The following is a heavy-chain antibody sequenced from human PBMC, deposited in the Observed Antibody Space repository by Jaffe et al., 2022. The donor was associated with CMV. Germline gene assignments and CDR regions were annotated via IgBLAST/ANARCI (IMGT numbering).Heavy chain of an antibody. CDR2: IRSKAYGGTT. Sequence: EVQLVESGGGLVQPGRSLRLSCTASGFTFGDYAMSWVRQAPGKGLEWVGFIRSKAYGGTTEYAASVKGRFTISRDDSKSIAYLQMNSLKTEDTAVYYCTRDLWDTAMVTQMGNDIWGQGTMVTVSS. J-gene: IGHJ3*02. D-gene: IGHD5-18*01. V-gene: IGHV3-49*04. CDR1: GFTFGDYA. CDR3: TRDLWDTAMVTQMGNDI.